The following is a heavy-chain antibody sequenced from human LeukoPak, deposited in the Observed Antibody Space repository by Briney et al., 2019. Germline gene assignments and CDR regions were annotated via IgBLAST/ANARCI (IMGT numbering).Heavy chain of an antibody. CDR3: AKGRCSGGSCYRGDYYGMDV. V-gene: IGHV3-23*01. CDR1: GFTFGDYA. J-gene: IGHJ6*02. CDR2: ISGSGGST. D-gene: IGHD2-15*01. Sequence: GGSLRLSCTASGFTFGDYAMSWVRQAPGKGLEWVSAISGSGGSTYYADSVKGRFTISRDNSKNTLYLQMNSLRAEDTAVYYCAKGRCSGGSCYRGDYYGMDVWGQGTTVTVSS.